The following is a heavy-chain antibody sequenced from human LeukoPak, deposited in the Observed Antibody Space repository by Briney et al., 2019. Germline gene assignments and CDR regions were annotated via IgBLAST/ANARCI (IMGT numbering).Heavy chain of an antibody. CDR2: INPDSAAT. J-gene: IGHJ4*02. Sequence: ASVKVSCKAPGYTFTGYYLHWLRQAPGQGLEWMGCINPDSAATNYAQKFQGRVTMTRDTSTSTAYMELSRLRSDDTAVYYCASGGRVFGSSGYYHDYWGQGTLVTVSS. V-gene: IGHV1-2*02. D-gene: IGHD3-22*01. CDR3: ASGGRVFGSSGYYHDY. CDR1: GYTFTGYY.